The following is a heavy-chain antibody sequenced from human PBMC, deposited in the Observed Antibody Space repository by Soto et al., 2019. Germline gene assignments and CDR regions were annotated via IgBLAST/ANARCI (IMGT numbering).Heavy chain of an antibody. J-gene: IGHJ4*02. Sequence: SETLSLTCTVSGGSISSYYWSWIRQPPGKRLEWIGYIYYSGSTNYNPSLKGRVTISVDTSKNQFSLKLSSVTAADTAMYYCARLNYYDSTGTIDYWGQGTLVTVSS. CDR2: IYYSGST. CDR1: GGSISSYY. V-gene: IGHV4-59*01. D-gene: IGHD3-22*01. CDR3: ARLNYYDSTGTIDY.